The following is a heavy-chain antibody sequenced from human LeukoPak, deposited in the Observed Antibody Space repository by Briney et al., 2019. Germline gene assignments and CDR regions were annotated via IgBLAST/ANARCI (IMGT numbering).Heavy chain of an antibody. Sequence: PGGSLRLSCAASGFTVSSNYMSWVRQAPGKGLEWVSVIYSGGSTYYADSVKGRFTISRHNSKNTLYLQMNSLRAEDTAVYYCVREIWGSYRYTDYWGQGTLVTVSS. CDR1: GFTVSSNY. CDR3: VREIWGSYRYTDY. CDR2: IYSGGST. D-gene: IGHD3-16*02. J-gene: IGHJ4*02. V-gene: IGHV3-53*04.